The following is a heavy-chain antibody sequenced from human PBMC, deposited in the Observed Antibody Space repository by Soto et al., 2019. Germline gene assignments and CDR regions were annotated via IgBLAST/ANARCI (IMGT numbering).Heavy chain of an antibody. CDR3: ARSLNWGSRKLDY. D-gene: IGHD7-27*01. Sequence: SETNSHTCAVSGGTISSGGYSWSWNRQPPGKGLEWIGYIYHTGSTYYNPSLKSRVTISVDTSKNQFSLKLSSVTAADTAVYYCARSLNWGSRKLDYWGQGTLVTVSS. J-gene: IGHJ4*02. V-gene: IGHV4-30-2*01. CDR1: GGTISSGGYS. CDR2: IYHTGST.